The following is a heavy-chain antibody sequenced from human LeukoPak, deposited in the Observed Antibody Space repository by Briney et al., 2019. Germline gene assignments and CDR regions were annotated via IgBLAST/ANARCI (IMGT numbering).Heavy chain of an antibody. CDR3: ARYSAARPGDY. J-gene: IGHJ4*02. Sequence: GESLKISCKGSGYSLTSYWIGWVRQMPGKGLEWMGIIYPGDSDIKYSPSFQGQVTISADKSISTAYLQWSSLKASDTAMYFCARYSAARPGDYWGQGTLVTVSS. CDR2: IYPGDSDI. D-gene: IGHD6-6*01. V-gene: IGHV5-51*01. CDR1: GYSLTSYW.